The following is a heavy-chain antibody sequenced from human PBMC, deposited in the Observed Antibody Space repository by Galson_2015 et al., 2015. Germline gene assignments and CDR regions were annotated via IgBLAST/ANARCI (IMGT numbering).Heavy chain of an antibody. D-gene: IGHD3-3*01. CDR1: DGPISSSVW. V-gene: IGHV4-4*02. Sequence: SETLSLTCAVSDGPISSSVWWSWVRQSPGKGLEWIGQIHHTGSTNYNPSLESRVTMSVDKSKNQFYLRLNSVTAADTAIYYCARTRGDSWSGYYFPLDYWGQGILVTVSS. J-gene: IGHJ4*02. CDR2: IHHTGST. CDR3: ARTRGDSWSGYYFPLDY.